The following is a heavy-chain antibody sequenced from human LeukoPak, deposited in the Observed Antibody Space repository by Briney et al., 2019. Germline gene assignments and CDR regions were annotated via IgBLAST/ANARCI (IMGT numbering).Heavy chain of an antibody. CDR3: ARDRSGSDYGMDV. D-gene: IGHD3-10*01. CDR2: ISSSSSYI. Sequence: GGSLRLSCAASGFTFSSYSMNRVRQAPGKGLESVSSISSSSSYIYYADSVKGRFTISRDNAKNSLYLQMNSLRAEDTAVYYCARDRSGSDYGMDVWGKGTTVTVSS. V-gene: IGHV3-21*01. J-gene: IGHJ6*04. CDR1: GFTFSSYS.